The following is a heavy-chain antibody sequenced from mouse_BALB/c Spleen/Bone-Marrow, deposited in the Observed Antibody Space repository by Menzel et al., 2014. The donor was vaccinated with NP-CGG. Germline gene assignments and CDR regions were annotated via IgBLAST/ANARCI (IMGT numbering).Heavy chain of an antibody. CDR1: GFTFRSYG. D-gene: IGHD2-3*01. Sequence: EVQLQESGGGLVQPGGSLKLSCAASGFTFRSYGMSWVRQTPDKRLELVATINSNGGSTYYPDSVKGRFTISRDNAKNTLYLQMSSMKSEDTAMYYCARDGYYVFYAMDYWGQGTSVTVSS. CDR2: INSNGGST. J-gene: IGHJ4*01. CDR3: ARDGYYVFYAMDY. V-gene: IGHV5-6-3*01.